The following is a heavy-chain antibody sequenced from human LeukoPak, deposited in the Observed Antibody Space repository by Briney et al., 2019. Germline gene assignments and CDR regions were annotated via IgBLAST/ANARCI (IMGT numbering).Heavy chain of an antibody. CDR1: GGSISSYS. D-gene: IGHD5-12*01. J-gene: IGHJ5*02. V-gene: IGHV4-59*06. CDR2: IYYSGST. Sequence: SSETLSLTCTVSGGSISSYSWSWIRQHPGKGLEWIGYIYYSGSTYYNPSLKSRVTISVDTSKNQFSLKLSSVTAADAAVYYCARSGERFDPWGQGTLVTVSS. CDR3: ARSGERFDP.